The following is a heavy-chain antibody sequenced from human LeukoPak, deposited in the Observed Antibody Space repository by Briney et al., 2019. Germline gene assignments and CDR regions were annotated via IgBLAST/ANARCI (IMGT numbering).Heavy chain of an antibody. Sequence: GASVKVSCKASGYTFTSYGISWVRQAPGQGLEWMGWISAYNGNTNYAQKFQGRVTMTRDTSISTAYMELSRLRSDDTAVYYCARLMTTVTTVDYWGQGTLVTVSS. CDR1: GYTFTSYG. J-gene: IGHJ4*02. CDR3: ARLMTTVTTVDY. D-gene: IGHD4-17*01. V-gene: IGHV1-18*01. CDR2: ISAYNGNT.